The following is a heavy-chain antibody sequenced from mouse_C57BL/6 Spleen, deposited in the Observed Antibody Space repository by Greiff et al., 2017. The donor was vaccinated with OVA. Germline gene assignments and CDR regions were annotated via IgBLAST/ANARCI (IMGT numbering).Heavy chain of an antibody. CDR3: ARGTTVVPFDY. Sequence: EVQLVESGGGLVKPGGSLKLSCAASGFTFSDYGMHWVRQAPEQGLEWVAYISSGSSTIYYADTVKGRFTISRDNAKNTLFLQMTSLRSEDTAMYYCARGTTVVPFDYWGQGTTLTVSS. D-gene: IGHD1-1*01. CDR1: GFTFSDYG. J-gene: IGHJ2*01. CDR2: ISSGSSTI. V-gene: IGHV5-17*01.